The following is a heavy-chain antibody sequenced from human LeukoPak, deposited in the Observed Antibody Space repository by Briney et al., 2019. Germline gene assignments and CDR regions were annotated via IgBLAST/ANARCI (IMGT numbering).Heavy chain of an antibody. Sequence: SVTVSCKASGGTCSSYTISWVRQAPGPGLEWMGRIIPILGIANYAQKFQGRVTITADKSTSTAYMELSSLRSEDTAVYYCARGGWDSSGYLNWFDPWGQGTLVTVSS. CDR2: IIPILGIA. V-gene: IGHV1-69*02. CDR3: ARGGWDSSGYLNWFDP. CDR1: GGTCSSYT. D-gene: IGHD3-22*01. J-gene: IGHJ5*02.